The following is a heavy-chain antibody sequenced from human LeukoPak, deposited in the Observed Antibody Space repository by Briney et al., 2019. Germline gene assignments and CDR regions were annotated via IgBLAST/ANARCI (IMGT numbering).Heavy chain of an antibody. CDR2: ISWNSGSI. CDR1: GFTFSSYE. CDR3: ASEIATINAFDI. V-gene: IGHV3-9*01. J-gene: IGHJ3*02. Sequence: GGSLRLSCAASGFTFSSYEMNWVRQAPGKGLEWVSGISWNSGSIGYADSVKGRFTISRDNAKNSLYLQMNSLRAEDTALYYCASEIATINAFDIWGQGTMVTVSS. D-gene: IGHD5-24*01.